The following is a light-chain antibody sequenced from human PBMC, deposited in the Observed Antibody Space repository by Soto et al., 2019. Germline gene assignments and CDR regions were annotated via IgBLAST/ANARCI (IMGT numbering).Light chain of an antibody. Sequence: DIEMTQSPSSLSASIGVRVTITCRASQTIGTYLNWFQQKPGKAPKLLIYAASNLQSGVPSRFSGSGSGTDFTLIISSLQPDDFATYFCQESYSVPLFTFGPGTKVDVK. CDR2: AAS. CDR3: QESYSVPLFT. CDR1: QTIGTY. V-gene: IGKV1-39*01. J-gene: IGKJ3*01.